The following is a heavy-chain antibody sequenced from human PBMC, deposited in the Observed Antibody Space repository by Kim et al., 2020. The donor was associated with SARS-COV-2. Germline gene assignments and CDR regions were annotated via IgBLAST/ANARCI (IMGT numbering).Heavy chain of an antibody. CDR2: INHRGST. Sequence: SETLSLTCAVYGGSFSGYYWSWIRQPPGKGLEWIGEINHRGSTNYNPSLKSRVTISVDTSKNQFSLKLSSVTAADTAVYYCARVYEVVPAANWFDPWGQG. CDR3: ARVYEVVPAANWFDP. D-gene: IGHD2-2*01. CDR1: GGSFSGYY. V-gene: IGHV4-34*01. J-gene: IGHJ5*02.